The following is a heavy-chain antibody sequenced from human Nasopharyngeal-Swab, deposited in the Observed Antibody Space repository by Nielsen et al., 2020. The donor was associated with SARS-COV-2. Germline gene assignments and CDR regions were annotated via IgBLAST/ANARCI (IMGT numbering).Heavy chain of an antibody. CDR2: IFSNDEK. V-gene: IGHV2-26*01. D-gene: IGHD3-22*01. CDR3: ARIDFDSSGYYSAFDI. J-gene: IGHJ3*02. Sequence: WVRQRAGKWLEWLAHIFSNDEKSYSTSLKSRLTISKDTSKSQVVLTMTNMDPVDTATYYCARIDFDSSGYYSAFDIWGQGTMVTVSS.